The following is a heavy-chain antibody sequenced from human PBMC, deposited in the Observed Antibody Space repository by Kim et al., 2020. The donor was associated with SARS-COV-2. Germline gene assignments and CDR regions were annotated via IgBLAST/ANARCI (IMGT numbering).Heavy chain of an antibody. CDR3: MKAGWGWSWDH. Sequence: GGSLRLSCTTSGFTFTGYAMSWVRQSPGKGLEWVSSIDGSDGTTYYVDPVRGGFTFSRDDSKNTLYLQMSVLRGDDTAVYYWMKAGWGWSWDHWGQGTL. D-gene: IGHD2-21*01. V-gene: IGHV3-23*01. J-gene: IGHJ4*02. CDR2: IDGSDGTT. CDR1: GFTFTGYA.